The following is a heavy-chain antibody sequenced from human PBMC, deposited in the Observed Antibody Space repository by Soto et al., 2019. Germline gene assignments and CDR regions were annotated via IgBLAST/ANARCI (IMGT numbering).Heavy chain of an antibody. CDR2: ISGGGDAT. V-gene: IGHV3-23*01. CDR1: GFTFINYA. CDR3: ARKILGSTSRPNYWYFDL. J-gene: IGHJ2*01. D-gene: IGHD5-12*01. Sequence: EVQLLESGGGLVQPGGSLRLSCAGSGFTFINYAMNWVRQAPGKGLEWVSSISGGGDATFFADSVRGRFPISRDNSKNTVTLQMNSLGVDDTAVYYCARKILGSTSRPNYWYFDLWGRCTLVTVSS.